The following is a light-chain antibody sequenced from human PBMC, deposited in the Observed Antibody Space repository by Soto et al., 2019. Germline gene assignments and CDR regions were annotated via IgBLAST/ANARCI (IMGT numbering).Light chain of an antibody. CDR3: QQYITWLLYT. CDR1: QSVSSN. J-gene: IGKJ2*01. V-gene: IGKV3-15*01. CDR2: GAS. Sequence: EIVMTQSPATLSVSPGDRATLSCRASQSVSSNLAWYQQKPGQAPRLLIYGASTRATGIPARFSGSGSGTEFTLTISSLQSEDFAVYYCQQYITWLLYTFGQGTKLEIK.